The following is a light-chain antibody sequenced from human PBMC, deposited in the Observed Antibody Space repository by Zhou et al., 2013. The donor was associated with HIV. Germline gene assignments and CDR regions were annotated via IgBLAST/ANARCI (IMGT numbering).Light chain of an antibody. CDR2: AVS. J-gene: IGKJ2*01. CDR3: QQANSFPYT. V-gene: IGKV3-15*01. CDR1: QSVSSN. Sequence: EIVMTQSPATLSVSPGERATLSCKASQSVSSNLAWYQQKPGQAPRLLIYAVSTRFTGIPARFTGSGSGTDFTLTISSLQPEDFATYYCQQANSFPYTFGQGTKLEIK.